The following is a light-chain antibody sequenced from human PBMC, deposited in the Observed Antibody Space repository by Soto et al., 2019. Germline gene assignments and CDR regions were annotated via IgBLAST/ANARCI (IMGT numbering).Light chain of an antibody. CDR1: HSVSSTY. J-gene: IGKJ1*01. V-gene: IGKV3-20*01. Sequence: IVWTDSPGTLSFSPGERATLSFRASHSVSSTYVAWSQHKPGQAPRLLIYGASSRATGIPDRFSGSGSGTDFTLTISRLEPEDFAVYYCHPYGSSPVTFGQGTKADI. CDR2: GAS. CDR3: HPYGSSPVT.